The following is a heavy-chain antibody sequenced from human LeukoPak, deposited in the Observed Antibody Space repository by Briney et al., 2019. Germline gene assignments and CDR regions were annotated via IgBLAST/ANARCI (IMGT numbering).Heavy chain of an antibody. Sequence: PGGSLRLSCAASGFTFSSHAMNWVRQAPGKGLEWVSAISGSGGTAYYADSVKGRFTISRDNSKNTLYLQMNSLRAEDTAVYYCAKKGYYDGSGYYMYYFDHWGQGTLVTVSS. V-gene: IGHV3-23*01. CDR2: ISGSGGTA. CDR1: GFTFSSHA. J-gene: IGHJ4*02. CDR3: AKKGYYDGSGYYMYYFDH. D-gene: IGHD3-22*01.